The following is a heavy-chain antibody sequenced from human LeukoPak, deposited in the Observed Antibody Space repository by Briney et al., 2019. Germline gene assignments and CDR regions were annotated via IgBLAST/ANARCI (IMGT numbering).Heavy chain of an antibody. CDR3: AGKGSGWYLGY. Sequence: GASVKVSCKASGGTFSSYAISWVRQAPGQGLEWMGRIIPILGIANYAQKFQGRVTITADKSTSTAYMEPSSLRSEDTAVYYCAGKGSGWYLGYWGQGTLVTVSS. CDR2: IIPILGIA. J-gene: IGHJ4*02. CDR1: GGTFSSYA. D-gene: IGHD6-19*01. V-gene: IGHV1-69*04.